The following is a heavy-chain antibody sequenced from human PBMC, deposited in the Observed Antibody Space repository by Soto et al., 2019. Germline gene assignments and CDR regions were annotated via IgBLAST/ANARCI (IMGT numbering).Heavy chain of an antibody. J-gene: IGHJ4*01. V-gene: IGHV3-23*01. CDR1: GFTLRRFA. CDR3: ARDAAINAPSIYDY. Sequence: PGGSLRLSCAASGFTLRRFAMSWVRQAPEKGLEWVTGISGSGRSTFYADSVKGRFTISRDNSKNTLYLQMNSLRAEDTALYYCARDAAINAPSIYDY. CDR2: ISGSGRST.